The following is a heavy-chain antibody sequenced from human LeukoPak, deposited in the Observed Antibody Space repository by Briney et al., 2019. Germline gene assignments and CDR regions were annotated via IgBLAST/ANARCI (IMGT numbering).Heavy chain of an antibody. J-gene: IGHJ3*01. D-gene: IGHD1-26*01. Sequence: PGGSLRLSCAVSAFTFNSYSMNWVRQAPGKGLEWVASIIGSGSEMFYADTLKGRFTISRDNSENSLYLQMNSLRVEDTAVYYCAKVQSDIVGAMFFAFDVWGQGTMVSVSS. CDR1: AFTFNSYS. CDR2: IIGSGSEM. CDR3: AKVQSDIVGAMFFAFDV. V-gene: IGHV3-21*06.